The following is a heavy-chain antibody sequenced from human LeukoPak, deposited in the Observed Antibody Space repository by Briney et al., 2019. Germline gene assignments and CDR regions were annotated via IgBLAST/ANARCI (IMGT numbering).Heavy chain of an antibody. CDR2: INHSGST. V-gene: IGHV4-34*01. D-gene: IGHD4-17*01. CDR1: GGSFSGYY. J-gene: IGHJ4*02. Sequence: SETLSLTCAVYGGSFSGYYWSWIRQPPGKGLEWIGEINHSGSTNYNPSLKSRVTISVDTSKNQFSLKLSSVTAADTAVYYCARSDYVGALDYWGQGTLVTVSS. CDR3: ARSDYVGALDY.